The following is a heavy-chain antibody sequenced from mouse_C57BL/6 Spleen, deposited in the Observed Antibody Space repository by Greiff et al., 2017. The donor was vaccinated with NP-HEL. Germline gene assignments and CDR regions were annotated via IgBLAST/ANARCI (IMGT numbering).Heavy chain of an antibody. Sequence: EVQRVESGGGLVKPGGSLKLSCAASGFTFSSYAMSWVRQTPEKRLEWVATISDGGSYTYYPDNVKGRFTISRDNAKNNLYLQMSHLKSEDTAMYYCARVYDGYYGAMDYWGHGTSVTVSS. CDR3: ARVYDGYYGAMDY. CDR1: GFTFSSYA. J-gene: IGHJ4*01. CDR2: ISDGGSYT. V-gene: IGHV5-4*01. D-gene: IGHD2-3*01.